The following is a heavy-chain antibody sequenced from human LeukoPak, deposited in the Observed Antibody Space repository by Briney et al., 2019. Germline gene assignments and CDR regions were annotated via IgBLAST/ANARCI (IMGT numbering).Heavy chain of an antibody. CDR2: ISGSGDYT. CDR1: GFTFSTYA. CDR3: STPTVTLNY. J-gene: IGHJ4*02. D-gene: IGHD4-17*01. Sequence: GGSLRLSCAASGFTFSTYAMSWVRQAPGKGLEWVSAISGSGDYTYYADSAKGRFTISRDNSKNTLYLQMDSLGAEDTAVYYCSTPTVTLNYWGQGTLVTVSS. V-gene: IGHV3-23*01.